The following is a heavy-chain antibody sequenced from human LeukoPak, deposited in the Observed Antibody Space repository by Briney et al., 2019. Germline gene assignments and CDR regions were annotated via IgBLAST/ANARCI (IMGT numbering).Heavy chain of an antibody. V-gene: IGHV3-9*01. J-gene: IGHJ6*02. CDR1: GFTFDDYA. CDR3: AKDIEPSIAVTGRDGMDV. Sequence: GGSLRLSCAASGFTFDDYAMHWVRQAPGKGLEWVSGISWNSANIGYVDSVKGRFTISRGNAKNSLYLQMNSLRAEDTALYYCAKDIEPSIAVTGRDGMDVWGQGTTVIVSS. D-gene: IGHD6-19*01. CDR2: ISWNSANI.